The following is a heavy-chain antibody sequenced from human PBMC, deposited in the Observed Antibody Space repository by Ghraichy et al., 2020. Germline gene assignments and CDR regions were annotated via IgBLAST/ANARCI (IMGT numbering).Heavy chain of an antibody. D-gene: IGHD6-19*01. V-gene: IGHV3-21*01. CDR1: GFTFSSYS. J-gene: IGHJ5*02. CDR3: ARDFSA. Sequence: GGSLRLSCAASGFTFSSYSMNWVRQAPGKGLEWVSSITSTSTNIYYADSVKGRFTVSRENAKNSVSLQMNSLRAEDTAVYYCARDFSAWGQGTLVTVSS. CDR2: ITSTSTNI.